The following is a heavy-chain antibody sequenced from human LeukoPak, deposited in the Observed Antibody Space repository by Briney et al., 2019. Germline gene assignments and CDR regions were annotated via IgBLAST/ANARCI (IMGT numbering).Heavy chain of an antibody. CDR2: IHRSGST. CDR3: ATGGSSWNEY. J-gene: IGHJ4*02. Sequence: KSSGTLSLTCAVSGGSISSSTWWSWVRQPPGKGLEWIGEIHRSGSTYYNPSLESRLTMSLDKSKNQFSLNLYSMAAADTAVYFCATGGSSWNEYWGQGTLVTVSS. D-gene: IGHD6-13*01. CDR1: GGSISSSTW. V-gene: IGHV4-4*02.